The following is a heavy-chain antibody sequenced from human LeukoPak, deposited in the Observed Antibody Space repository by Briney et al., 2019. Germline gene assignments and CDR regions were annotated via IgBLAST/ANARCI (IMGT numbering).Heavy chain of an antibody. CDR2: IYYSGST. D-gene: IGHD2-2*01. CDR1: GGSISSGDYY. Sequence: PSQTLSLTCTVSGGSISSGDYYWSWIRQPPGKGLEWIGYIYYSGSTYYNPSLKSRVTISVDTSKNQFSLKLSSVTAAGTAVYYCARYIVVVPAAHDAFDIWGQGTMVTVSS. CDR3: ARYIVVVPAAHDAFDI. V-gene: IGHV4-30-4*08. J-gene: IGHJ3*02.